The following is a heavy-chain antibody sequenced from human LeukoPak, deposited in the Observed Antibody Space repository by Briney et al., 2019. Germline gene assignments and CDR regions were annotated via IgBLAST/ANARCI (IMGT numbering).Heavy chain of an antibody. Sequence: KPSETLSLTCTVSGASINSYYWSWIRQPPGKGLEWIGCIYDSGSTDYNPSLKSRVTISVDTSKNQFSLKLTSVTAADTAMYYCARTSSSRLWGQGTLVTVSS. CDR1: GASINSYY. V-gene: IGHV4-59*01. D-gene: IGHD6-13*01. CDR3: ARTSSSRL. J-gene: IGHJ4*02. CDR2: IYDSGST.